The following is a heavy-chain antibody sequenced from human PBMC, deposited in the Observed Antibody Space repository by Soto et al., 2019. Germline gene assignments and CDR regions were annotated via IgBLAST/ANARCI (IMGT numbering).Heavy chain of an antibody. Sequence: ASVKVSCKASGGTFSSYAISWVRQAPGQGLEWMGWISAYNGNTNYAQKLQGRVTMTTDTSTSTAYMELRSLRSDDTAVYYCARDRSPAYYDFWSGYFSDYYYYGMDVWGQGTTVTVSS. CDR3: ARDRSPAYYDFWSGYFSDYYYYGMDV. CDR2: ISAYNGNT. CDR1: GGTFSSYA. J-gene: IGHJ6*02. D-gene: IGHD3-3*01. V-gene: IGHV1-18*01.